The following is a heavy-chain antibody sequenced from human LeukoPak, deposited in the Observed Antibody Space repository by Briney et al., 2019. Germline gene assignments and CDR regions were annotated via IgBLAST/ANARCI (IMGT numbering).Heavy chain of an antibody. J-gene: IGHJ4*02. CDR2: INPNSGGT. D-gene: IGHD3-22*01. CDR1: GYTFTGYY. CDR3: ARPSPYDSSGYDFDY. V-gene: IGHV1-2*02. Sequence: GASVKVSCKASGYTFTGYYMHWVRQAPGQGLEWMGWINPNSGGTNYAQKFQGRVTMTRDTSISTAYMELSRLRSDDTAVYYCARPSPYDSSGYDFDYWGQGTLVTVSS.